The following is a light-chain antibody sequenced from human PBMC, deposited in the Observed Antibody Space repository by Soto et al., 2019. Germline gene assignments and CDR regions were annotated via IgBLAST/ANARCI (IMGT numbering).Light chain of an antibody. CDR2: DVN. J-gene: IGLJ1*01. Sequence: QSVLTQPRSVSGSPGQSVTISCTGNSSDVGAYNFASWYQQHPGAAPKLLIHDVNKRPPGVPDRFSASKSGNTASLTISGLQAEDEADYYCCSYAGEYKYVFGSGTKLTVL. V-gene: IGLV2-11*01. CDR3: CSYAGEYKYV. CDR1: SSDVGAYNF.